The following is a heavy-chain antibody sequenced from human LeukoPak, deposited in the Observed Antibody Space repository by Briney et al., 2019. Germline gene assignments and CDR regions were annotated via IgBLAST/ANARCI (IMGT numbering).Heavy chain of an antibody. CDR3: ALEYSSSSGNWLDP. J-gene: IGHJ5*02. CDR1: GGSISSYF. D-gene: IGHD6-6*01. V-gene: IGHV4-4*07. Sequence: SETLSLTCTVSGGSISSYFWSWIRQPAGKGLEWIGRIYTSGTTNYNPSLKSRVTMSVDTSKNQFSLKLTSVTAADTAVYYCALEYSSSSGNWLDPWGQGTLVTVSS. CDR2: IYTSGTT.